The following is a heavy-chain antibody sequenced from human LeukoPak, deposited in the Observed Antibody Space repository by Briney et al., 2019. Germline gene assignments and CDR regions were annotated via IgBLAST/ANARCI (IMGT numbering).Heavy chain of an antibody. CDR3: AREDDSSDYYYYMDV. J-gene: IGHJ6*03. CDR2: INPNSGGT. Sequence: ASVKVSCKASGYTFTSYYMHWVRQAPGQGLEWMGWINPNSGGTNYAQKFQGSVTMTRDTSISTAYMELSRLRSEDTAVYYCAREDDSSDYYYYMDVWGKGTTVTVSS. CDR1: GYTFTSYY. V-gene: IGHV1-2*02. D-gene: IGHD6-19*01.